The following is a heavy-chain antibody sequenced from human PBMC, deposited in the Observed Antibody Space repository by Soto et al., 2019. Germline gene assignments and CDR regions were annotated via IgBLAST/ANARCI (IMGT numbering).Heavy chain of an antibody. V-gene: IGHV3-30*18. CDR2: ISYDGSNK. Sequence: QVQLVESGGGVVQPGRSLRLSCAASGFTFSSYGMHWVRQAPGKGLEWVAVISYDGSNKYYADSVKGRFTISRDNSKNTRYLQMNSLRAEDTAVYYCAKGLWFGETIWDYGMGVWGQGTTVTVSS. CDR1: GFTFSSYG. CDR3: AKGLWFGETIWDYGMGV. D-gene: IGHD3-10*01. J-gene: IGHJ6*01.